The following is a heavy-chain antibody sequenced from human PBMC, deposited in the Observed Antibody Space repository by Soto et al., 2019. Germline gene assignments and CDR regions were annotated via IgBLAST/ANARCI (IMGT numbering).Heavy chain of an antibody. V-gene: IGHV3-33*01. CDR2: IWYDGSNK. D-gene: IGHD1-1*01. J-gene: IGHJ4*02. Sequence: GGSLRLSCAASGFTFSSYGMHWVRQAPGKGLEWVAVIWYDGSNKYYADSVKGRFTISRDNSKNTLYLQMNSLRAEDTDVYYGARDNYWTPPDYWGKGTLVTVP. CDR1: GFTFSSYG. CDR3: ARDNYWTPPDY.